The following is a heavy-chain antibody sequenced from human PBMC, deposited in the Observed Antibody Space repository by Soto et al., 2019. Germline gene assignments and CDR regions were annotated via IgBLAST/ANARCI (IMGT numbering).Heavy chain of an antibody. V-gene: IGHV1-2*02. Sequence: QVQLVQSGAEVKKPGASVKVSCKASGYTFTGHYIHWVRPAPEQGPEWMGEIGPESGDTRYAQKFKGRVTMTRDTSITKVYMELKNLSPDDTAVYYCGRGRSGQIVVFYWGQGTPVTVSS. D-gene: IGHD1-26*01. J-gene: IGHJ4*02. CDR1: GYTFTGHY. CDR3: GRGRSGQIVVFY. CDR2: IGPESGDT.